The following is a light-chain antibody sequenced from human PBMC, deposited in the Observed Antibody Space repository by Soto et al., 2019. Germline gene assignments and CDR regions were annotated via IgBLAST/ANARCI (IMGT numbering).Light chain of an antibody. CDR3: QQANSFPLT. CDR1: QSISNW. J-gene: IGKJ4*01. Sequence: EIQMTQSPSSVSASVGDRVTITFRASQSISNWLAWYQQKPGEAPKLLIYAAATLQSGVPARFSGSGSGTDFTLTITSLQPEDFATYYCQQANSFPLTFGGGTKVDIK. V-gene: IGKV1-12*01. CDR2: AAA.